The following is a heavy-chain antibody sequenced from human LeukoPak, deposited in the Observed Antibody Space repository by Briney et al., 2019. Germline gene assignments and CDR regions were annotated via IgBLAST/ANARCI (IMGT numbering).Heavy chain of an antibody. CDR2: ISYDGSNK. J-gene: IGHJ4*02. D-gene: IGHD3-10*01. CDR1: GFTFSSYG. V-gene: IGHV3-30*18. CDR3: AKDAASSGSYYNDQGVFDY. Sequence: PEGSLRLSCAASGFTFSSYGMHWVRQAPGKGLEWVAVISYDGSNKYYADSVKGRFTISRDNSKNTLYLQMNSLRAEDTAVYYCAKDAASSGSYYNDQGVFDYWGQGTLVTVSS.